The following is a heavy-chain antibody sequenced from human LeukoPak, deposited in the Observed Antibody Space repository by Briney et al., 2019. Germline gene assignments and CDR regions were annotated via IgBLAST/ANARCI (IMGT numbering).Heavy chain of an antibody. CDR2: INSGGSST. V-gene: IGHV3-74*01. CDR3: ARDRTNTGSYDLDY. J-gene: IGHJ4*02. Sequence: PGGSLRLSCAASGFTFTNYWMHWVRPAPGKGLVWVSRINSGGSSTSYADSVKRRFTTFTDNTKNTPHLQMNTLRAEDTAVYYCARDRTNTGSYDLDYWGQGTLVTVSS. CDR1: GFTFTNYW. D-gene: IGHD1-26*01.